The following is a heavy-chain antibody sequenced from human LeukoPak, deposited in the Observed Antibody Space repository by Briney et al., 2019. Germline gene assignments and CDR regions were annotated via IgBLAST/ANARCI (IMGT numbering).Heavy chain of an antibody. V-gene: IGHV4-4*07. D-gene: IGHD4-17*01. CDR2: IYSSGSF. J-gene: IGHJ5*02. CDR1: GGSLSLYY. Sequence: PSETLSLTCTVSGGSLSLYYWTWIRQSAGKGLEWIGRIYSSGSFNYSPSLKSRVSMSVDTSKNQFSLKLSSVTAADTAVYYCERDLRSMGWFDLWGQGSLVIVSS. CDR3: ERDLRSMGWFDL.